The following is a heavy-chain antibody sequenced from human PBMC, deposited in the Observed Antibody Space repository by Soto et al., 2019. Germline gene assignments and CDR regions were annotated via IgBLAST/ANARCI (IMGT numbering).Heavy chain of an antibody. CDR3: WRNIPDRETAVKFDY. D-gene: IGHD2-2*01. CDR1: GGSFSGYY. Sequence: SETLSLTCAVYGGSFSGYYWSWIRQPPGKGLEWIGEINHSGSTNYNPSLKSRVTISVDTSKNQFSLKLSSVTAADTAVYYCWRNIPDRETAVKFDYWGQGTLVTVSS. CDR2: INHSGST. V-gene: IGHV4-34*01. J-gene: IGHJ4*02.